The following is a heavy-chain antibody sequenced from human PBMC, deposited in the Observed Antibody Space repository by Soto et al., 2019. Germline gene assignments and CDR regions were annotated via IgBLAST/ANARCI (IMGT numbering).Heavy chain of an antibody. J-gene: IGHJ5*02. CDR2: ISYDGSDK. D-gene: IGHD3-16*01. V-gene: IGHV3-30*18. CDR1: GFTFSSYG. Sequence: ESGGGVVQPGRSLKLSCAASGFTFSSYGMHWVRQAPDKGLEWVAVISYDGSDKYYADSVKGRFTISRDDSKNTLYLQMNSLRAEDTAVYYCAKTAGYDYVWGSSGLDPWGQGTLVTVSS. CDR3: AKTAGYDYVWGSSGLDP.